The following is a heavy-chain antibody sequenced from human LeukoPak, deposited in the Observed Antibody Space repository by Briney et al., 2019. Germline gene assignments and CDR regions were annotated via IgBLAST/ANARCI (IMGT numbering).Heavy chain of an antibody. D-gene: IGHD1-26*01. CDR3: ARSQGGSYGDWYFDL. V-gene: IGHV4-39*07. CDR1: GGSISSSSYY. Sequence: SETLSLTCTVSGGSISSSSYYWGWIRQPPGKGLEWIGSIYYSGSTYYNPSLKSRVTISVDTSKNQFSLKLSSVTAADTAVYYCARSQGGSYGDWYFDLWGRGTLVTVSS. CDR2: IYYSGST. J-gene: IGHJ2*01.